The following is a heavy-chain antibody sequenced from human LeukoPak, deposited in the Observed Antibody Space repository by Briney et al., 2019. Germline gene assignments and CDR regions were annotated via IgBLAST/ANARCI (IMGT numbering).Heavy chain of an antibody. CDR3: AGWFGELLSLFAY. Sequence: PSETLSLTCGVSGHSISRGYYWGWIRQPPGKGLEWIGSIYHTGNTYYNPSLKSRVTISVDTSKNQFSLKVRSVTAADTAVYYCAGWFGELLSLFAYWGQGTLVTVSS. CDR2: IYHTGNT. V-gene: IGHV4-38-2*01. J-gene: IGHJ4*02. CDR1: GHSISRGYY. D-gene: IGHD3-10*01.